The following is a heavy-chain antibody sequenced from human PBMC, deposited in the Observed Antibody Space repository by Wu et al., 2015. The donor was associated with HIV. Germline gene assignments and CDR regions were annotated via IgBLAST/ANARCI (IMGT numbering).Heavy chain of an antibody. CDR1: GGTFSSYA. Sequence: QVQLVQSGAEVKKPGSSVKVSCKASGGTFSSYAISWVRQAPGQGLEWMGGIIPIFGTANYAQKFQGRVTITTDESTSTAYMELSSLRSEDTAVYYCARGPKVHDDCSSTSCPSFYYYGMDVWGQGTTVTVSS. CDR3: ARGPKVHDDCSSTSCPSFYYYGMDV. D-gene: IGHD2-2*01. V-gene: IGHV1-69*05. J-gene: IGHJ6*02. CDR2: IIPIFGTA.